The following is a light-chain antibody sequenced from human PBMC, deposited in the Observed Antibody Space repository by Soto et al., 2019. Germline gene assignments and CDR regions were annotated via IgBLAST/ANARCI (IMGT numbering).Light chain of an antibody. CDR3: QQYYNWPLT. CDR2: GAS. J-gene: IGKJ4*01. Sequence: EIVMTQSPATLSVSPGERATLSCRASQSVSSNLAWYQQKPGQAPRPLIYGASTRATGIPARFSGSGSGTESTLTISSLQSEDFAVYYCQQYYNWPLTFGGGTKVDIK. V-gene: IGKV3-15*01. CDR1: QSVSSN.